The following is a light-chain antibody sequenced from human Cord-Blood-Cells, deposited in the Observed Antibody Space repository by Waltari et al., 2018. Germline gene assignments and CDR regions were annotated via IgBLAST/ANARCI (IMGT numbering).Light chain of an antibody. CDR3: QQYGSSPRT. V-gene: IGKV3-20*01. CDR1: QSVSSSY. CDR2: GAS. Sequence: EIVLTQSPGTLSLSPGERATLSCRASQSVSSSYLAWYQQKPGQAPRLLIYGASSRATGIPDRFSGSASGTDFTLTISRLEPEDFAVYYCQQYGSSPRTFSQGTKVEIK. J-gene: IGKJ1*01.